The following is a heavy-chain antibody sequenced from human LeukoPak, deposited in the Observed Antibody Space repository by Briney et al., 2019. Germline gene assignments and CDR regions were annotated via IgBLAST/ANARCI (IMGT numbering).Heavy chain of an antibody. CDR2: IKQDGSEK. CDR3: AKGRRFGSGWTYYFDY. CDR1: GFTFSSYW. D-gene: IGHD6-19*01. J-gene: IGHJ4*02. Sequence: PGGSLRLPCAASGFTFSSYWMSWVRQAPGKGLEWVANIKQDGSEKYYVDSVKGRFTISRDNSKNTLYLQMNSLRVEDTAVYYCAKGRRFGSGWTYYFDYWGQGTLVTVSS. V-gene: IGHV3-7*03.